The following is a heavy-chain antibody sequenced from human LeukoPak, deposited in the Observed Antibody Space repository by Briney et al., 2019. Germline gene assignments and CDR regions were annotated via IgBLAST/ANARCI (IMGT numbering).Heavy chain of an antibody. Sequence: QPSETLSLTCTVSGGSISSYYWSWIRQPPGKGLEWIGYIYYSGSTNYNPSLKSRVTISVDTSKNQFSLKLSSVTAADTAVYYCARDRSEYYYGSGSYSEFDYWGQGTLVTVSS. D-gene: IGHD3-10*01. V-gene: IGHV4-59*01. CDR2: IYYSGST. CDR3: ARDRSEYYYGSGSYSEFDY. J-gene: IGHJ4*02. CDR1: GGSISSYY.